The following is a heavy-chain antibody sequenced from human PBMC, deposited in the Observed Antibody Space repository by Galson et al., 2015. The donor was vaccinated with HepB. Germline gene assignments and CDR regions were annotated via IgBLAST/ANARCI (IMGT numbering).Heavy chain of an antibody. CDR3: ARDFWSGQWALDR. CDR2: INPNSGGT. V-gene: IGHV1-2*06. J-gene: IGHJ5*02. D-gene: IGHD3-3*01. Sequence: SVKVSCKASGYTFTDYYMYWVRQAPGQGLEWMGRINPNSGGTNHAQKFQGRVTLTRDTSISTAYMELTRLTSDDTAMFYCARDFWSGQWALDRWGQGTLVTVSS. CDR1: GYTFTDYY.